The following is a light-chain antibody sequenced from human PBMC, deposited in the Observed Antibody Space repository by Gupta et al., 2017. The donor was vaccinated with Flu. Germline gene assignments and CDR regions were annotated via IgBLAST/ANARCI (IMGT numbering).Light chain of an antibody. CDR1: QNIGSNY. J-gene: IGKJ3*01. V-gene: IGKV3-20*01. CDR3: QQYGATPVT. CDR2: GAS. Sequence: GTVSFSPGERATLSCRASQNIGSNYLAWYQQKPGQAPRLLIFGASSRTSGIPDRFSGSGSGTDFTLTISRVESEDFAVYYCQQYGATPVTFGPGTKVEIK.